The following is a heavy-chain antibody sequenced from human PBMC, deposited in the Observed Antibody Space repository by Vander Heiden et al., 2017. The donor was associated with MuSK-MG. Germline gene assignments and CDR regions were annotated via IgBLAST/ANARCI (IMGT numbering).Heavy chain of an antibody. CDR2: ISGSGGRT. Sequence: EVQLVESGGGLVQPGGSLRLPCAASGFTFSSYAMSWVRQAPGKGLEWVSAISGSGGRTYYADSVKGRFTISRDNSKNTLYLQRNSLRAEDTAVYYCAKSRGAAAAKRGDWFDPWGQGTLVTVSS. V-gene: IGHV3-23*04. CDR1: GFTFSSYA. D-gene: IGHD6-25*01. CDR3: AKSRGAAAAKRGDWFDP. J-gene: IGHJ5*02.